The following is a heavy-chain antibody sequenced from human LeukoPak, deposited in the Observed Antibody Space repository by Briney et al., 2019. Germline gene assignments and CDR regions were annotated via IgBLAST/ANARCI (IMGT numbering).Heavy chain of an antibody. CDR2: IYHSGST. CDR1: GGSISSCCYS. CDR3: ARDLGVSSSGLTP. J-gene: IGHJ5*02. D-gene: IGHD6-19*01. V-gene: IGHV4-30-2*01. Sequence: PSQTLSPTCAVSGGSISSCCYSWIWLPQAPGMGLEGIGYIYHSGSTYYNPSLRSRITISVARSKNHFTLKRSSVTDAATALYYCARDLGVSSSGLTPWGQRTLVTVSS.